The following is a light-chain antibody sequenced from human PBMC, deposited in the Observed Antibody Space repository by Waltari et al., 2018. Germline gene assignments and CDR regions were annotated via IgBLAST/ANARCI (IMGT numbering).Light chain of an antibody. CDR2: GAS. CDR1: QSVGSN. J-gene: IGKJ4*01. Sequence: EIVMTQSPATLSVSPGERATLSCRASQSVGSNLAWYQQKPGQAPRLLIYGASTRATVIPARFSGGGSGTEFTLTISSLQSEDFAVYYCQQSYSTPLTFGGGTKVEIK. V-gene: IGKV3-15*01. CDR3: QQSYSTPLT.